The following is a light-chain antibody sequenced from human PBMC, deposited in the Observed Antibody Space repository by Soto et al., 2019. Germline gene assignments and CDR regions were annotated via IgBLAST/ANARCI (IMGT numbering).Light chain of an antibody. CDR2: EVS. CDR3: CSYAGSSPYV. J-gene: IGLJ1*01. V-gene: IGLV2-23*02. CDR1: SSDVGSYNL. Sequence: QSVLTQPASVSGSPGQSITISCTGTSSDVGSYNLVSWYQQHPGKAPKLMIYEVSKRPSGVSSRFSGSKSGNTASLTISGLQAEDEADYYCCSYAGSSPYVFGTGTKLTVL.